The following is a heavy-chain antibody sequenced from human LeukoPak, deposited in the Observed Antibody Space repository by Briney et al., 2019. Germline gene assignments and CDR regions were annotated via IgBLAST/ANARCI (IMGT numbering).Heavy chain of an antibody. Sequence: GESLKISCKGSGYSFTTYWIAWVRQMPGKGLEWMGIINPGGSNTKYSPSVQGQVTISVDKSIGTAYLQWNSLKASDTAIYYCARKNRTPLRNNWFDSWGQGTLVTVSS. CDR2: INPGGSNT. CDR3: ARKNRTPLRNNWFDS. D-gene: IGHD1-1*01. CDR1: GYSFTTYW. V-gene: IGHV5-51*01. J-gene: IGHJ5*01.